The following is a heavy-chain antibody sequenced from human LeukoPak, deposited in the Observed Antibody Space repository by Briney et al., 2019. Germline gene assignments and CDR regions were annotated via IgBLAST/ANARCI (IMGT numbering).Heavy chain of an antibody. CDR2: INPNSGGT. J-gene: IGHJ4*02. V-gene: IGHV1-2*06. Sequence: ASVKVSCKASGYTFTGYYMHWVRRAPGQGLEWMGRINPNSGGTNYAQKSQGRVTMTRDTSISTAYMELSRLRSDDTAVYYCVLYDSSGYYYFDYWGQGTLVTVSS. D-gene: IGHD3-22*01. CDR1: GYTFTGYY. CDR3: VLYDSSGYYYFDY.